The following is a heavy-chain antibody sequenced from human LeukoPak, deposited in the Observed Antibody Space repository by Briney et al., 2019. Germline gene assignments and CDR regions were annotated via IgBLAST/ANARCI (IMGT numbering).Heavy chain of an antibody. CDR1: GFTFSSYW. V-gene: IGHV3-7*01. CDR2: IKQDGSEK. CDR3: ARLGIIKYNWNDDY. D-gene: IGHD1-1*01. Sequence: GGSLRLSCAASGFTFSSYWMSWVRQAPGKGLEWVANIKQDGSEKYYVDSVKGRFTISRDNAKNSLYLQMNSLRAEDTAVYYCARLGIIKYNWNDDYWGQGTLVTVSS. J-gene: IGHJ4*02.